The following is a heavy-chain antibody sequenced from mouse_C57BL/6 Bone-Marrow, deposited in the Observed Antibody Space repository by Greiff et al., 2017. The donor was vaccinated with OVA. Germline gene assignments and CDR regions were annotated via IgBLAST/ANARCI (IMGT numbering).Heavy chain of an antibody. Sequence: EVQLQQSGAELVRPGASVQLSCTASGFNIKDDYMHWVKQRPEQGLEWIGGIEPENGATEYDSQFKGKATISADTSSNPAYRQLSSLTSEDTAVYYCTTWGAMDYWGQGTSVTGSS. CDR3: TTWGAMDY. V-gene: IGHV14-4*01. CDR1: GFNIKDDY. J-gene: IGHJ4*01. CDR2: IEPENGAT.